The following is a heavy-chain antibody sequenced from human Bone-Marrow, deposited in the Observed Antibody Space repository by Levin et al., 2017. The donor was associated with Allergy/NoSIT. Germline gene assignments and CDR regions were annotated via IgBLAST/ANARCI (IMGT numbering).Heavy chain of an antibody. V-gene: IGHV3-30*18. D-gene: IGHD2-2*01. CDR3: AKDFWYSSTWNAGGLLEY. Sequence: GGSLRLSCAASGFTFSHYGMHWVRQTPGKGLEWVAVISHDGSIKYYADSVQGRFTISRDNSENTLFLEMNSLTTEDTALYYCAKDFWYSSTWNAGGLLEYWGQGALVTVSS. CDR2: ISHDGSIK. J-gene: IGHJ4*02. CDR1: GFTFSHYG.